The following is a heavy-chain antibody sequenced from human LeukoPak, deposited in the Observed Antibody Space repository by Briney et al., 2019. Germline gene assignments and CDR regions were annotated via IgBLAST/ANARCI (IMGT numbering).Heavy chain of an antibody. CDR2: ISDSGGRT. Sequence: GGSLRLSCAVSGITLSNYGMSWVRQAPGQGLEWVAGISDSGGRTNYADSVKGRFTISRDNPKNTLYLQMNSLRAEDTAVYFCAKRGVVIRVILVGFHKEAYYFDSWGQGALVTVSS. D-gene: IGHD3-22*01. CDR1: GITLSNYG. J-gene: IGHJ4*02. CDR3: AKRGVVIRVILVGFHKEAYYFDS. V-gene: IGHV3-23*01.